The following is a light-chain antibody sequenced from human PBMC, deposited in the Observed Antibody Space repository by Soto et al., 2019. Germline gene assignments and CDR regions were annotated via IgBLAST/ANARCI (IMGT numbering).Light chain of an antibody. CDR3: QQSYSTPIT. V-gene: IGKV1-39*01. CDR2: AAS. J-gene: IGKJ5*01. CDR1: QTIGIY. Sequence: DIQMTQSPSSLSASVGDRVTITCRASQTIGIYLNWYQQKPGKAPKFLIYAASSLQRVVPSRFSGSGSGTDFTLTITSLQPEDFATYYCQQSYSTPITFGQGTRLEIK.